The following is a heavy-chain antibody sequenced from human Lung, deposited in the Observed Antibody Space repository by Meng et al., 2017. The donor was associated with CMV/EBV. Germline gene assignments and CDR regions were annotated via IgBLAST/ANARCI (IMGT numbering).Heavy chain of an antibody. J-gene: IGHJ3*02. V-gene: IGHV2-70D*14. D-gene: IGHD5-12*01. CDR1: GFSLSTSGMR. CDR2: IDWDDDK. CDR3: ARFQIGYVGAFDI. Sequence: SGPXLVXPTQNLTLTCTFSGFSLSTSGMRVSWIRQPPGQALEWLARIDWDDDKFYNTSLKTRLTVSKDTSANQVVFTMTNMDPVDTATYYCARFQIGYVGAFDIWXPGTMVTVSS.